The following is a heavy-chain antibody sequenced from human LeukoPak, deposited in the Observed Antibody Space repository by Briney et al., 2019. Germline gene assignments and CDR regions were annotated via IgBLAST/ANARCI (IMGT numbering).Heavy chain of an antibody. V-gene: IGHV3-66*01. Sequence: GGSLRLSCAASGFTVSSNYMSWVRQAPGKGLEWVSVIYSGGSTYYADSVKGRFTISRDNSKNTLYLQMNSLRAEDTAVYYCARDGPHYYGSGSYVGYYYYYMDVWGKGTTVTISS. CDR3: ARDGPHYYGSGSYVGYYYYYMDV. J-gene: IGHJ6*03. D-gene: IGHD3-10*01. CDR1: GFTVSSNY. CDR2: IYSGGST.